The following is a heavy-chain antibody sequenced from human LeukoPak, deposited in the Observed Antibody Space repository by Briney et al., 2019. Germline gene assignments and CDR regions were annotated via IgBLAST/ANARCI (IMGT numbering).Heavy chain of an antibody. J-gene: IGHJ3*02. CDR3: ALYGSGSYGWDAFDI. V-gene: IGHV4-61*02. Sequence: SETLSLTCTVSGGSISSGSYYWSWIRQPAGKGLEWIGRIYTSGSTNYNPSLKSRVTISVDTSKNQFSLKLSSVTAADTAVYYCALYGSGSYGWDAFDIWGQGTMVTVSS. CDR2: IYTSGST. CDR1: GGSISSGSYY. D-gene: IGHD3-10*01.